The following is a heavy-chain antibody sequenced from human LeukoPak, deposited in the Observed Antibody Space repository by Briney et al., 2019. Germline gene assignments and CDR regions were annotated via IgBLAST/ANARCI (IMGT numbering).Heavy chain of an antibody. CDR3: AKVATVSL. CDR1: GFTVSNNY. J-gene: IGHJ4*02. Sequence: GGSLRLSCAASGFTVSNNYMSWVRQAPGKGLEWVSVLYIDGNTYYADSVKGRFTISRDNSKNTLYLQMNSLRAEDTAVYYCAKVATVSLWGQGTLVTVSS. CDR2: LYIDGNT. D-gene: IGHD4-17*01. V-gene: IGHV3-53*05.